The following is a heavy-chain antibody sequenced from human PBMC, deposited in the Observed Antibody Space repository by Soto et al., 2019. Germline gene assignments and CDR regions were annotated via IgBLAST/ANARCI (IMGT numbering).Heavy chain of an antibody. CDR2: IIPIFGPA. CDR1: GGTFSSYA. J-gene: IGHJ4*02. CDR3: ARGYYDSSGYSSFDY. Sequence: QVQLVQSGAEVKKPGSSVKVSCKASGGTFSSYAISWVRQAPGQGREWMGGIIPIFGPANYEQKFQGRVTITADESTSTAYMELSSLRSEETAVYYCARGYYDSSGYSSFDYWGQGTLVTVSS. V-gene: IGHV1-69*01. D-gene: IGHD3-22*01.